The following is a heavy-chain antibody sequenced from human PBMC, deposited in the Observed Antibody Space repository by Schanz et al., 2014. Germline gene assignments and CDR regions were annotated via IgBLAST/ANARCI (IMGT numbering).Heavy chain of an antibody. CDR3: ARVSMEFERGKSYYYYMDV. CDR1: GYTFTSYG. D-gene: IGHD3-10*01. V-gene: IGHV1-18*01. J-gene: IGHJ6*03. CDR2: ISAYNGNT. Sequence: QVQLVQSGAEVKKPGASVKVSCKASGYTFTSYGINWVRQAPGQGLEWMGWISAYNGNTNYAQKLQGRVTMTTDTSTSTAYMELRSLRSDDTAVYYCARVSMEFERGKSYYYYMDVCGRWATITVSS.